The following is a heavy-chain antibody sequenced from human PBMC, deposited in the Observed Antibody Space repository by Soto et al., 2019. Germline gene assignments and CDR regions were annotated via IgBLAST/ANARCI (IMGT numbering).Heavy chain of an antibody. CDR1: GFTFSAYY. V-gene: IGHV3-72*01. Sequence: PGGSLRLACAASGFTFSAYYMDWVRQAPGKGLEWVGLIRSKAESYTTEYAASVRGRFTISRDDSKNLLFLQMNSLTTEDTAVYFFTRGLVDSSPPYTHHGMDVWGQGTTVTVSS. CDR3: TRGLVDSSPPYTHHGMDV. CDR2: IRSKAESYTT. D-gene: IGHD3-9*01. J-gene: IGHJ6*02.